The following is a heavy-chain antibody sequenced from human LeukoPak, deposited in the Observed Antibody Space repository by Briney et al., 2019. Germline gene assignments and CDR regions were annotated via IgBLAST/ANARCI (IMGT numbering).Heavy chain of an antibody. J-gene: IGHJ4*02. CDR2: ITSPVGRM. CDR1: GFTFSTYS. V-gene: IGHV3-21*01. CDR3: ASDGRSSGWYGFDY. D-gene: IGHD6-19*01. Sequence: PGGSLRLSCAASGFTFSTYSMNWVRQAPGKGLEWVSSITSPVGRMYYADSLKGRITISRDNARSTLHLQMNSLRAEDTAVYYCASDGRSSGWYGFDYWGQGILVSVSS.